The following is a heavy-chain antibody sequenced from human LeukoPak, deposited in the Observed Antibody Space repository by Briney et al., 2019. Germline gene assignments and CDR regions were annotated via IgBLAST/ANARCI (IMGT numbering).Heavy chain of an antibody. V-gene: IGHV3-7*01. CDR3: LSGSGH. Sequence: GGSVTVSCAAAGFIYSNYRMGWVRQAPGRELEWVANINEEGSEKYYVDSLKGRFIISRDNAKNSLYLQMNILRAEDTAVFYCLSGSGHCGQGTLVTVSS. CDR1: GFIYSNYR. D-gene: IGHD3-10*01. J-gene: IGHJ4*02. CDR2: INEEGSEK.